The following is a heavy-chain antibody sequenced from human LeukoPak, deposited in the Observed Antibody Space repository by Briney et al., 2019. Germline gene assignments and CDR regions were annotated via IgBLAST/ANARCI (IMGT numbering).Heavy chain of an antibody. V-gene: IGHV3-30*18. Sequence: GGSLRLSCAASGFTFSSYGMHWVRQAPGKGLEWVAVISYDGSNKYYADSVKGRFTISRDNPKNTLYLQMNSLRAEDTAVYYCAKSSQWLEPFDYWGQGTLVTVSS. D-gene: IGHD6-19*01. J-gene: IGHJ4*02. CDR2: ISYDGSNK. CDR3: AKSSQWLEPFDY. CDR1: GFTFSSYG.